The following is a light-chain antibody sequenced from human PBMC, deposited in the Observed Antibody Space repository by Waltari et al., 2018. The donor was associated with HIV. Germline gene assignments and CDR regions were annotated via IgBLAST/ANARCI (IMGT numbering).Light chain of an antibody. CDR1: SRDGGGYNY. CDR3: NSYTISSTLGV. J-gene: IGLJ3*02. Sequence: QSALTQPASVSGSPGQSITISCTGTSRDGGGYNYVSWYQQHPGKAPKLMIYEVTNRPSGVSNRFSGSKSGNTASLTISGLQAEDEADYYCNSYTISSTLGVFGGGTKLTVL. V-gene: IGLV2-14*01. CDR2: EVT.